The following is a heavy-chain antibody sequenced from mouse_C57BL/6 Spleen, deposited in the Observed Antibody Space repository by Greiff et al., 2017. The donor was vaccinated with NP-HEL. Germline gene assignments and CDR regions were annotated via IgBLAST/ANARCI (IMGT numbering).Heavy chain of an antibody. D-gene: IGHD2-1*01. Sequence: QVQLQQPGAELVMPGASVKLSCKASGYTFTSYWMHWVKLRPGQGLEWIGEIDPSDSYTNYNQKFKGKSTLTVDKSSSTAYMQLSSLKSEDAAVYYCARWGNYAYWGQGTLVTVSA. CDR3: ARWGNYAY. V-gene: IGHV1-69*01. CDR1: GYTFTSYW. CDR2: IDPSDSYT. J-gene: IGHJ3*01.